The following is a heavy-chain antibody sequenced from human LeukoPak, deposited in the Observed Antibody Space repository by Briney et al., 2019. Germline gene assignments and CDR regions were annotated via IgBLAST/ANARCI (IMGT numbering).Heavy chain of an antibody. V-gene: IGHV5-51*01. Sequence: PGESLKISCKGSGYSFNSYWIGWVRQMPGKGLEWMGIIYPGDSDTRYSPSFQGQVTISADKSISTAYLQWSSLKASDTAMYYCARFAGGYSYNTAGILGYYYYMDVWGKGTTVTVSS. CDR1: GYSFNSYW. CDR3: ARFAGGYSYNTAGILGYYYYMDV. D-gene: IGHD5-18*01. J-gene: IGHJ6*03. CDR2: IYPGDSDT.